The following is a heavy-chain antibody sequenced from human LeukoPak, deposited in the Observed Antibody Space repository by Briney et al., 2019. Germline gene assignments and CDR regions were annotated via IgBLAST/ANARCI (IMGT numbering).Heavy chain of an antibody. D-gene: IGHD3-10*01. CDR1: GFTFSSYG. CDR2: ISYDGSNK. Sequence: GRSLRLSCAASGFTFSSYGMHWVRQAPGKGLEWVAVISYDGSNKYYADSVKGRFTISRDNSKNTLYLQMNSLRAEDTAVYYCARPYGSGRSYYYYYGMDVWGQGTTVTVSS. J-gene: IGHJ6*02. CDR3: ARPYGSGRSYYYYYGMDV. V-gene: IGHV3-30*03.